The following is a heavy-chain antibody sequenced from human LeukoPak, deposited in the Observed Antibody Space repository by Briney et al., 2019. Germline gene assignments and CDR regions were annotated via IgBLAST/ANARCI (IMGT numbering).Heavy chain of an antibody. Sequence: GGSLRLSCAASGFTFSSNEMSWVRQAPGRGLEWVANIHPEGNEKYHVESVKGRFTISRDNAKNSLFLQMNGLRVEDTAVYHCARGDAFSGDHWGQGTLVTVSS. CDR1: GFTFSSNE. CDR3: ARGDAFSGDH. CDR2: IHPEGNEK. J-gene: IGHJ4*02. V-gene: IGHV3-7*04.